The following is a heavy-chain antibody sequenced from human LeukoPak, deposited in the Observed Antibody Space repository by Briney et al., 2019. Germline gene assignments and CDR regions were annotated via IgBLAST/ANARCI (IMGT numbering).Heavy chain of an antibody. CDR2: INHNGNVN. J-gene: IGHJ6*02. V-gene: IGHV3-7*03. CDR3: ARRNAMDV. Sequence: PGGSLRLSCAASGFTFSSYWMNWARQAPGKGLEWVASINHNGNVNYYVDSVKGRFTISRGNAKNSLYLQMSNLRAEDTAVYYCARRNAMDVWGQGTTVIVFS. CDR1: GFTFSSYW.